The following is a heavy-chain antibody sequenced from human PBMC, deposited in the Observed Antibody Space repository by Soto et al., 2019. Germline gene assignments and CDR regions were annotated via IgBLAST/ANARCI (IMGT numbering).Heavy chain of an antibody. CDR2: IWYDGSNK. V-gene: IGHV3-33*01. CDR1: GFTFSRHG. CDR3: ARALGDTVATTFFGY. J-gene: IGHJ4*02. D-gene: IGHD5-12*01. Sequence: QVQVVESGGGVVQPGRSLRLSCAASGFTFSRHGMHWVRQAPGKGLEWVAVIWYDGSNKFYTDSVKGRFTISRDNSKNALYLEMNSMSADDPGVYYGARALGDTVATTFFGYWGPGTLGTVS.